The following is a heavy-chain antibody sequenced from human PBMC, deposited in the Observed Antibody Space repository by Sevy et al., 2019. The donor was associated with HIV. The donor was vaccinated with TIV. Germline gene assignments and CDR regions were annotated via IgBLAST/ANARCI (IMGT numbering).Heavy chain of an antibody. CDR3: ARGYRGDYARHGMDV. J-gene: IGHJ6*02. D-gene: IGHD4-17*01. Sequence: SETLSLTCTVSGDSISNYYWSWIRQSPGKGLEWIGYIYYSGNTKYSPSLKSRVTISVDTSKNQFSLNLSSVTAAATAVYYCARGYRGDYARHGMDVWGQGTTVTVSS. CDR2: IYYSGNT. V-gene: IGHV4-59*13. CDR1: GDSISNYY.